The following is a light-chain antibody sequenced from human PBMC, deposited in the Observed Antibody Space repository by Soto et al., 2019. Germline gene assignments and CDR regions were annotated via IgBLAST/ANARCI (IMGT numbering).Light chain of an antibody. CDR1: QTISNF. Sequence: DIQMTQSPSTLSASVGDRVTITCRATQTISNFLAWYQQKPGKAPKLLIYKTSTLESGVPSRFSGSGSGTEFTLTISSLQPDDSAIYYCQQYNSFSTFGQGTKVEIK. V-gene: IGKV1-5*03. J-gene: IGKJ1*01. CDR3: QQYNSFST. CDR2: KTS.